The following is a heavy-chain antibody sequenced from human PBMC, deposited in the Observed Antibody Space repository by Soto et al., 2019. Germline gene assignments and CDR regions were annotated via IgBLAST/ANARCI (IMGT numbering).Heavy chain of an antibody. CDR1: GFTFDDYA. Sequence: PGGSLRLSCAASGFTFDDYAMHWVRQAPGKGLEWVSGISWNSGSIGYADSVKGRFTISRDNAKNSLYLQMNSLRAEDTALYYCAKVWCISTSCPWDYYYGMDVWGQGTMVTVSS. D-gene: IGHD2-2*01. V-gene: IGHV3-9*01. CDR3: AKVWCISTSCPWDYYYGMDV. J-gene: IGHJ6*02. CDR2: ISWNSGSI.